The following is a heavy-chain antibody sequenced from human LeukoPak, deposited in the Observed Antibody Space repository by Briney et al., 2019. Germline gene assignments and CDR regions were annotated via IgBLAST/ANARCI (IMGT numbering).Heavy chain of an antibody. CDR2: VSGSSSYI. V-gene: IGHV3-21*01. CDR1: GFTFSSYS. Sequence: GGSLRLSCAASGFTFSSYSMNWVRQAPGKGLEWVSSVSGSSSYIYYADSVKGRFTISRDNAKNSLYLQMNSLRAEDTAVYYCARDSAPYYDYVWGSYRYSPPGFDYWGQGTLVTVSS. CDR3: ARDSAPYYDYVWGSYRYSPPGFDY. J-gene: IGHJ4*02. D-gene: IGHD3-16*02.